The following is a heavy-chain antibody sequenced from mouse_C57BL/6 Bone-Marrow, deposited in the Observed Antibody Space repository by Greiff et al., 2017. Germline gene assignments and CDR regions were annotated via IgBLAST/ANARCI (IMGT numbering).Heavy chain of an antibody. Sequence: EVQLQQSGAELVRPGASVTLSCTASGFDIQDDYMHWVKQRPEQGLEWIGWIDPENGDTEYASKFQGKATITADTSSNTAYLQLSSLTSEDTAVYYCTCYGSGAYWGQGTLVTVSA. J-gene: IGHJ3*01. CDR3: TCYGSGAY. CDR2: IDPENGDT. CDR1: GFDIQDDY. D-gene: IGHD1-1*01. V-gene: IGHV14-4*01.